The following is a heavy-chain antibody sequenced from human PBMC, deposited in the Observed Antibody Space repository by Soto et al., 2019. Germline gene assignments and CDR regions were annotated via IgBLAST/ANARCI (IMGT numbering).Heavy chain of an antibody. J-gene: IGHJ4*02. CDR1: GGSISSGSHY. Sequence: SETLSLTCTVSGGSISSGSHYWNWIRQHPGKGLEWIGYIYYSGTTFYSPSLKSRVTISIDTSKNQFSLNLSSVTAADTAVYYCAKGGSGYSYANDYWGQGTLVTVSS. CDR3: AKGGSGYSYANDY. V-gene: IGHV4-31*03. CDR2: IYYSGTT. D-gene: IGHD5-18*01.